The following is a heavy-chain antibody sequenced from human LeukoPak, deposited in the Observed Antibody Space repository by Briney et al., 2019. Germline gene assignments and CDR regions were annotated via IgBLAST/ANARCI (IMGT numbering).Heavy chain of an antibody. CDR2: ISI. V-gene: IGHV3-21*04. D-gene: IGHD3/OR15-3a*01. Sequence: GGSLRLSCAASGFTSSSYSMNWVRQAPGKGLEWVSSISIYYADSVKGRFTISRDNAKNSLYLQMNSLRAEDTAVYYCARVVRLPGFGLLTSWEYNWFDPWGQGTLVTVSS. CDR3: ARVVRLPGFGLLTSWEYNWFDP. CDR1: GFTSSSYS. J-gene: IGHJ5*02.